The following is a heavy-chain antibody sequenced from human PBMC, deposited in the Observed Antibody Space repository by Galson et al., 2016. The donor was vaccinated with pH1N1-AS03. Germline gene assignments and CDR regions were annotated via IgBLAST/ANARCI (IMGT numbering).Heavy chain of an antibody. Sequence: SCKASGYIFTDFYVHWVRQAPGQGLEWMGWINPKNGVTNYAQKFQAWVTMTGDTSISTAYMELHGLKSDDTAVYYCARDPRGPCTSATCPTTYYFGMDVWGQGTTVIVSS. V-gene: IGHV1-2*04. CDR3: ARDPRGPCTSATCPTTYYFGMDV. CDR2: INPKNGVT. J-gene: IGHJ6*02. CDR1: GYIFTDFY. D-gene: IGHD2-2*01.